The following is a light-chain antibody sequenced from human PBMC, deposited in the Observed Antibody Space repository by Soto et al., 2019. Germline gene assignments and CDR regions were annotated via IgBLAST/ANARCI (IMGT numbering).Light chain of an antibody. CDR2: DVYDVT. V-gene: IGLV2-11*01. Sequence: QSPMTHPRSVSRSPGHSFTISFTGTVSDVFVYNYVACYQQHPDKVPKLIIYDVYDVTKRPSGVPDRFSGSKSGNTASLTISGLQTDDEADYYCCLHAGSSTYLFGTWTKVPVL. CDR3: CLHAGSSTYL. CDR1: VSDVFVYNY. J-gene: IGLJ1*01.